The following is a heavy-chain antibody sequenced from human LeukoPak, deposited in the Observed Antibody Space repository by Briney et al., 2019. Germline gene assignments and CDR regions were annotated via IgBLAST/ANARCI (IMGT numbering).Heavy chain of an antibody. V-gene: IGHV3-53*01. D-gene: IGHD3-22*01. J-gene: IGHJ4*02. CDR3: ATPLDYFDGSGYHQGGD. Sequence: GGSLRLSCAASGFTVSNTYMSWVRQAPGKGLEWVSLIYSGGGTYSADSVKGRFTISRDISKNALYLQMNSLRAEDTAVYYCATPLDYFDGSGYHQGGDWGQGTLVAVSS. CDR1: GFTVSNTY. CDR2: IYSGGGT.